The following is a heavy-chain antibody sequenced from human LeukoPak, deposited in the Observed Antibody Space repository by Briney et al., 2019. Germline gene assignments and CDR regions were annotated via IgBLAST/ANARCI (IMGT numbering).Heavy chain of an antibody. CDR1: GFSFSSYG. CDR3: AKSSYYDSSGYYREYYFDY. Sequence: GGSLRLSCVASGFSFSSYGMTWVRQAPGKGLEWVSSISGGGGSTNSADSVKGRFTISRDNSKNTLYLQMNSLRAEDTAVYYCAKSSYYDSSGYYREYYFDYWGQGTLVTVSS. V-gene: IGHV3-23*01. CDR2: ISGGGGST. D-gene: IGHD3-22*01. J-gene: IGHJ4*02.